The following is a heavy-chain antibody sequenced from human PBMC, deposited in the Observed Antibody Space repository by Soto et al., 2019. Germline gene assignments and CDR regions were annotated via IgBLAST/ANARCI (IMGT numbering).Heavy chain of an antibody. D-gene: IGHD2-15*01. CDR3: ARDLGYCSGGSCYSGMDV. CDR2: IYHSGST. V-gene: IGHV4-30-2*01. Sequence: SETLSLTCAVSGGSISSGGYSWSWIRQPPGKGLEWIGYIYHSGSTYYNPSLKSRVTISVDRSKNQFSLKLSSVTAADTAVYYCARDLGYCSGGSCYSGMDVWGQGTTVTVSS. CDR1: GGSISSGGYS. J-gene: IGHJ6*02.